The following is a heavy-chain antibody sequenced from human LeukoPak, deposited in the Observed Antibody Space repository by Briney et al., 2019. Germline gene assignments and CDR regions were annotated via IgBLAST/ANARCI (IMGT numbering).Heavy chain of an antibody. CDR2: INPSGGST. CDR1: GFTFSSYG. D-gene: IGHD3-22*01. CDR3: AREVTYYYDSSGYYDY. Sequence: GGSLRLSCAASGFTFSSYGMSWVRQAPGQGLEWMGIINPSGGSTSYAQKFQGRVTMTRDMATSTVYMELSSLRSEDTAVYYCAREVTYYYDSSGYYDYWGQGTLVTVSS. V-gene: IGHV1-46*01. J-gene: IGHJ4*02.